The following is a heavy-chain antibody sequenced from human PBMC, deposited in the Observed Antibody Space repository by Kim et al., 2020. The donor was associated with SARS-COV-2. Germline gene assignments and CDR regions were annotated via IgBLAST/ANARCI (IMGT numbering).Heavy chain of an antibody. J-gene: IGHJ2*01. CDR3: ARSPYCSGGSCYWYFDL. CDR1: GGSISSYY. V-gene: IGHV4-4*07. CDR2: IYTSGST. Sequence: SETLSLTCTVSGGSISSYYWSWIRQPAGKGLEWIGRIYTSGSTNYNPSLKSRVTMSVDTSKNQFSLKLSSVTAADTAMYYCARSPYCSGGSCYWYFDLWGRGTLVTVSS. D-gene: IGHD2-15*01.